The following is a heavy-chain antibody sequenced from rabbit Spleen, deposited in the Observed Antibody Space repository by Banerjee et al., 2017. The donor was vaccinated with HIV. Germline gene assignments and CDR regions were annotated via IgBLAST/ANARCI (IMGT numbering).Heavy chain of an antibody. CDR3: ARDLVGVIGWNFYL. CDR1: GFSFSDRDV. J-gene: IGHJ4*01. Sequence: QEQLVESGGGLVQPEGSLTLTCKASGFSFSDRDVMCWVRQAPGKGLEWIACINAATAKPVYATWAKGRFTISRTSSTTVTLRMISLTATDTATYFCARDLVGVIGWNFYLWGPGTLVTVS. D-gene: IGHD1-1*01. V-gene: IGHV1S45*01. CDR2: INAATAKP.